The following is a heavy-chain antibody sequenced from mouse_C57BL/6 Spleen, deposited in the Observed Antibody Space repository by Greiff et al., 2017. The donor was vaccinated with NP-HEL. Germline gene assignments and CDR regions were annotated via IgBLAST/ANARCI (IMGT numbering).Heavy chain of an antibody. D-gene: IGHD1-1*01. Sequence: VQLQQSGAELVMPGASVKLSCKASGYTFTSYWMHWVKQRPGQGLEWIGEIDPSDSYTNYNQKFKGKSTLTVDKSSSTAYMQLSSLTSEDSAVYYCARVGSREGYFDYWGQGTTLTVSS. V-gene: IGHV1-69*01. CDR1: GYTFTSYW. J-gene: IGHJ2*01. CDR3: ARVGSREGYFDY. CDR2: IDPSDSYT.